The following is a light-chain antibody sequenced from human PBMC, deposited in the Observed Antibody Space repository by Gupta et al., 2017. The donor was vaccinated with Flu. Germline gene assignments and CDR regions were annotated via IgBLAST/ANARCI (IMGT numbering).Light chain of an antibody. CDR3: QQDCSSPQT. CDR2: GAS. CDR1: QSVSSNY. J-gene: IGKJ1*01. V-gene: IGKV3-20*01. Sequence: EIVLTQSPGTLSLSPGERATRSCRASQSVSSNYLAWYQQKPGQAPRLLMYGASSRATGIPDRFSGSRSVTEFTLTISRLEPEDFAVYYCQQDCSSPQTFGQGTKVEVK.